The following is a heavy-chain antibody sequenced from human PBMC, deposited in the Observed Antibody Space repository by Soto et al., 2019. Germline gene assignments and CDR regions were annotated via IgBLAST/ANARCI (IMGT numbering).Heavy chain of an antibody. CDR3: AKDAGPVTTLSGFYYMDV. Sequence: EVQLVESGGGLVQPGRSLRLSCAASGFTFDDYAMHWVRQAPGKGLEWVSGISRNSGSIGYADSVKGRFTISRDNAKNSLYLQMNSLRAEDTALYYCAKDAGPVTTLSGFYYMDVWGKGTTVTVSS. V-gene: IGHV3-9*01. CDR1: GFTFDDYA. D-gene: IGHD4-4*01. CDR2: ISRNSGSI. J-gene: IGHJ6*03.